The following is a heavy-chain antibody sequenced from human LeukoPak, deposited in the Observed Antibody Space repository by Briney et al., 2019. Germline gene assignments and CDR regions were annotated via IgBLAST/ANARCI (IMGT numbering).Heavy chain of an antibody. CDR3: ARQFDY. Sequence: GGSLRLSCAVSGFTFSSYAISWVRQAPGKGLEWVAVISYDGSDKYYSDSVKGRFTISRDNSKNTLYLQMNSLRAEDTAVYYCARQFDYWGQGALVTVSS. V-gene: IGHV3-30*03. CDR1: GFTFSSYA. J-gene: IGHJ4*02. CDR2: ISYDGSDK.